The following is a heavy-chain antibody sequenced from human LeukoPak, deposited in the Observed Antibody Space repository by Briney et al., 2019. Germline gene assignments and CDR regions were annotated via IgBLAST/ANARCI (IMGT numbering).Heavy chain of an antibody. CDR1: GGSFSGYC. Sequence: SETLSLTCAVYGGSFSGYCWSWIRQPPGKGLEWIGEINHSGSTNYNPSLKSRVTISVDTSKNQFSLKLSSVTAADTAVYYCARGPTYYYGSGSYYNARRLLDYWGQGTLVTVSS. CDR3: ARGPTYYYGSGSYYNARRLLDY. D-gene: IGHD3-10*01. V-gene: IGHV4-34*01. CDR2: INHSGST. J-gene: IGHJ4*02.